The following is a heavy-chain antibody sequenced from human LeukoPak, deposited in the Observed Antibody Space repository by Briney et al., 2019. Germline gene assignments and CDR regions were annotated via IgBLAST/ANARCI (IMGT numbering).Heavy chain of an antibody. CDR2: ISNSGGNT. Sequence: PGGSMRHSCAAFGFPFSASAMSWVRQAPGKGLEWVSTISNSGGNTYYANSVRGRFTISRDNSKNTLFLQLNSLRAEDTAVYYCAKASNTLDYWGQGTLVTVSS. V-gene: IGHV3-23*01. J-gene: IGHJ4*02. D-gene: IGHD2/OR15-2a*01. CDR3: AKASNTLDY. CDR1: GFPFSASA.